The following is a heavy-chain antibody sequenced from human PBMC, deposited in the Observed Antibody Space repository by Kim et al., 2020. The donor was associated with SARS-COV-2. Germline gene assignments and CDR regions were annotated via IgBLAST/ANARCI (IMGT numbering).Heavy chain of an antibody. CDR1: GFTFSNDW. V-gene: IGHV3-7*01. Sequence: GGSLRLSCAASGFTFSNDWMNWVRQAPGKGLEWVAHINQDGSGKNYVDSVKGRFTISRDNAKNSLYLQMNSLRAEDTAVHYCAKSNAFHMWGQGTMVTVSS. J-gene: IGHJ3*02. CDR3: AKSNAFHM. CDR2: INQDGSGK.